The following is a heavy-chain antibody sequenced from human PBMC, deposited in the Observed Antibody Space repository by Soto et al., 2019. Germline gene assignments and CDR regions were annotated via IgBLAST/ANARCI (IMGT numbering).Heavy chain of an antibody. D-gene: IGHD5-12*01. CDR3: ARASIWWLRYYFDY. CDR2: INHSGST. CDR1: GGSFSGYY. V-gene: IGHV4-34*01. Sequence: SETLSLTCAVYGGSFSGYYRSWIRQPPGKGLEWIGEINHSGSTNYNPSLKSRVTISVDTSKNQFSLKLSSVTAADTAVYYCARASIWWLRYYFDYWGQGTLVTVSS. J-gene: IGHJ4*02.